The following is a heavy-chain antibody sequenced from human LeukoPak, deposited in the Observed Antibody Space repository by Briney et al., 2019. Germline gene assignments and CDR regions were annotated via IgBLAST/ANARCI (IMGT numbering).Heavy chain of an antibody. V-gene: IGHV1-2*02. CDR3: ARGEDEQWLEPEGNWFDP. J-gene: IGHJ5*02. CDR1: GYTFTGYY. CDR2: INPNSGGT. D-gene: IGHD6-19*01. Sequence: GASVKVSCKASGYTFTGYYMHWVRQAPGQGLEWMGWINPNSGGTNYAQKFQGRVTMTRDTSISTAYVELSRLRSDDTAVYYCARGEDEQWLEPEGNWFDPWGQGTLVTVSS.